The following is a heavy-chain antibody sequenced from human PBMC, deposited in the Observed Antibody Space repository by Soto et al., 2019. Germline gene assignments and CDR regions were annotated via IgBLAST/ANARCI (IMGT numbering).Heavy chain of an antibody. CDR2: IIPIFGTA. V-gene: IGHV1-69*01. CDR1: GGTFSSYA. Sequence: QVQLVQSGAEVKKPGSSVKVSCKASGGTFSSYAISWVRQAPGQGLEWMGGIIPIFGTANYAQKFQGRVTSTAHESTGPADLALRSLKTEEAAVDYSTREGASGSHIGSWGHGNLVPLS. D-gene: IGHD2-21*01. CDR3: TREGASGSHIGS. J-gene: IGHJ5*01.